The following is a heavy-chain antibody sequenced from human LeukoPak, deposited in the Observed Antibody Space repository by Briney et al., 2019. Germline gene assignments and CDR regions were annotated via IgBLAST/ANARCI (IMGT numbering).Heavy chain of an antibody. CDR3: GRAYRVYASSDS. D-gene: IGHD2-8*01. Sequence: PGGSLRLSCAASGFTFSRYWMHWVRQAPGKGLEWVSGISGSGGSTYYSDSVKGRFTISRDNSNNTAFLQMNSLRGDDTAVYAKGRAYRVYASSDSWGQGTLVTVSS. V-gene: IGHV3-23*01. J-gene: IGHJ4*02. CDR2: ISGSGGST. CDR1: GFTFSRYW.